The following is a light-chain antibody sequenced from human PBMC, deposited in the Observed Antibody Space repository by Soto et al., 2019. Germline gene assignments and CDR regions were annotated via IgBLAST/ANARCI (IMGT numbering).Light chain of an antibody. CDR1: QGINDY. V-gene: IGKV1-39*01. J-gene: IGKJ1*01. CDR3: QQSDNFPRT. Sequence: DIQMTQSPSSLSASVGDRVTITCRTSQGINDYLNWYQMKPGEAPKLLIYAASALQSGIPSRFSGSASGTEFTLTITSLQPEDFATYYCQQSDNFPRTCGQGTKVEVK. CDR2: AAS.